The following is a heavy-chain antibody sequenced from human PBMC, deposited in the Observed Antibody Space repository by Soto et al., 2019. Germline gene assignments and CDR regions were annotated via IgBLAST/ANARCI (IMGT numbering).Heavy chain of an antibody. CDR2: IIPIFGTA. J-gene: IGHJ5*02. V-gene: IGHV1-69*13. D-gene: IGHD3-3*01. CDR3: ARGDFWSGDTHNWFDP. Sequence: SVKVSCKASGGTFSSYAISWVRQAPGQGLEWMGGIIPIFGTANYAQKFQGRVTITADESTSTAYMELSSLRSEDTAVYYCARGDFWSGDTHNWFDPWGQGTLVTVSS. CDR1: GGTFSSYA.